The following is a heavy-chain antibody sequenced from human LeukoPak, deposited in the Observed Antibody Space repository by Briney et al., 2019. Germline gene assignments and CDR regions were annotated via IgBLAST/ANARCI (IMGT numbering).Heavy chain of an antibody. J-gene: IGHJ4*02. V-gene: IGHV4-39*01. CDR2: IYYSGNT. CDR1: GGSISSSNSY. CDR3: ARRAYSAAYWKHFDY. Sequence: PSETLSLTCAVSGGSISSSNSYWGWIRQPPGKGLEWIGSIYYSGNTYYNASLKSQVSISIDTSKNRFSLKLTSVTAADTAVYFCARRAYSAAYWKHFDYWGQGTLVTVSS. D-gene: IGHD1-1*01.